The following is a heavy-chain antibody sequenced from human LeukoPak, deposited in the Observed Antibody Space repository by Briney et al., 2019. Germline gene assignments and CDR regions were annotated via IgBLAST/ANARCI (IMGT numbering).Heavy chain of an antibody. D-gene: IGHD7-27*01. CDR1: GFSLIVYY. V-gene: IGHV1-2*02. CDR2: IDPKSGGT. CDR3: ARGPVWGLDY. J-gene: IGHJ4*02. Sequence: SVKVSCRASGFSLIVYYMHWVRQAPGQGLEWMGWIDPKSGGTSSAQSFQGRLTMTSDTSISTVYMELSGLRSDDTATYYCARGPVWGLDYWGLGTLVTVSS.